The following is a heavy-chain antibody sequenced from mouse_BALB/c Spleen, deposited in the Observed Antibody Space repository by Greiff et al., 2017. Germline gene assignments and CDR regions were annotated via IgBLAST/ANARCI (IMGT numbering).Heavy chain of an antibody. CDR1: GFTFSSYT. J-gene: IGHJ4*01. V-gene: IGHV5-12-2*01. D-gene: IGHD2-3*01. CDR3: ARHDGYYAMDY. CDR2: ISNGGGST. Sequence: EVKLVESGGGLVQPGGSLKLSCAASGFTFSSYTMSWVRQTPEKRLEWVAYISNGGGSTYYPDTVKGRFTISRDNAKNTLYLQMSSLKSEDTAMYYCARHDGYYAMDYWGQGTSVTVSS.